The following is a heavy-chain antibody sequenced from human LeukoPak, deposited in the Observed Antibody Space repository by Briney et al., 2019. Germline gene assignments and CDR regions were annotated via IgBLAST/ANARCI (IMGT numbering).Heavy chain of an antibody. J-gene: IGHJ4*02. Sequence: GGSLRLSCAATGFCFTTYWMGWGRQASWKELQGVDNINQDESSQYYVDAVRGRFTISRDNAKNSLNLQMNSLRGEDTAVYFCARLGPVTKDHYCDYWGQGTLVTVSS. CDR3: ARLGPVTKDHYCDY. CDR1: GFCFTTYW. V-gene: IGHV3-7*01. CDR2: INQDESSQ. D-gene: IGHD4-17*01.